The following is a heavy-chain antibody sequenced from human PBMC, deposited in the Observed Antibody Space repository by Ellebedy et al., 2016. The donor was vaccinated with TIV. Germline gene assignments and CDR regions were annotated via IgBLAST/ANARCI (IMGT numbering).Heavy chain of an antibody. CDR1: NGSFSGYY. Sequence: SETLSLTXAVYNGSFSGYYWSWIRQPPGKGLEWIGEINHSGSANHNPSLKIRVTMSVDTSKNQFSLKLNSVTAADTAVYYCARHRLETVDSFYYYSLDVWGQGTTVTVS. CDR3: ARHRLETVDSFYYYSLDV. CDR2: INHSGSA. D-gene: IGHD4-23*01. V-gene: IGHV4-34*01. J-gene: IGHJ6*02.